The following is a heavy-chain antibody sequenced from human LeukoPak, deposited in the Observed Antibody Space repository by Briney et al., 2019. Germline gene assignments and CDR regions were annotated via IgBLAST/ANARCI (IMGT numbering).Heavy chain of an antibody. D-gene: IGHD2-15*01. CDR3: ARDALIVVVVAATRKYYYYGMDV. Sequence: ASVRVSSKASVDSFSGYGTSWGRDAPEQGRWCRGWICAFIGNTNYAQKLQGRVTMTTDTSTSTAYMKLRRLRSDDTAVYYCARDALIVVVVAATRKYYYYGMDVWGQGTTVTVSS. V-gene: IGHV1-18*01. CDR2: ICAFIGNT. CDR1: VDSFSGYG. J-gene: IGHJ6*02.